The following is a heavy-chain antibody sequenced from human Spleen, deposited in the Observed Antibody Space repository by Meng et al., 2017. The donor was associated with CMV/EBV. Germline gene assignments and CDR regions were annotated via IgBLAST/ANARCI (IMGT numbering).Heavy chain of an antibody. J-gene: IGHJ4*02. CDR1: GFTFSSYS. CDR2: ISTGGETK. CDR3: ARVVAGCGSNCLDFDY. D-gene: IGHD6-19*01. Sequence: LSLSCAASGFTFSSYSMNWVRQAPGKGLEWVSYISTGGETKYYADSVKGRFTISRDNAKNSLYLQMNSLRAEDTAVYYCARVVAGCGSNCLDFDYWGQGTLVTVSS. V-gene: IGHV3-48*04.